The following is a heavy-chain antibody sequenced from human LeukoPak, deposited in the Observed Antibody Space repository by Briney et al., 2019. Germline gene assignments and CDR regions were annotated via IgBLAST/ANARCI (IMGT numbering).Heavy chain of an antibody. CDR2: IYPGDSDT. Sequence: GESLKISCVWSGYIFSTYWIAWVRQVPGKGLEWMGIIYPGDSDTRYSPSFQGQVTISADKSVSTAYLHWSSLKASDTAIYYCARPNITSYYDSRGSDDFVVWGQGTMVTVSS. D-gene: IGHD3-22*01. V-gene: IGHV5-51*01. CDR3: ARPNITSYYDSRGSDDFVV. J-gene: IGHJ3*01. CDR1: GYIFSTYW.